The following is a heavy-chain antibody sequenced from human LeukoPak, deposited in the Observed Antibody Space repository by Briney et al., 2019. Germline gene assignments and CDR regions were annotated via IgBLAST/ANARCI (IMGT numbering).Heavy chain of an antibody. CDR2: ISSSGSTI. CDR3: ARDRGTQWLVRGDWFDP. J-gene: IGHJ5*02. D-gene: IGHD6-19*01. Sequence: GGSLRLSCAASGFTFSDYYMSWLRQAPGKGLEWVSYISSSGSTIYYADSVKGRFTISRDNAKNSLYLQMNSLRAEDTAVYYCARDRGTQWLVRGDWFDPWGQGTLVTVSS. CDR1: GFTFSDYY. V-gene: IGHV3-11*01.